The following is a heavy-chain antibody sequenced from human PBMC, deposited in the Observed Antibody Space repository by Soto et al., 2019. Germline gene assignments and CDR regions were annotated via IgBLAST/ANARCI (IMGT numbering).Heavy chain of an antibody. V-gene: IGHV3-66*01. CDR3: ARDKVAVAGTSLVGAFDI. CDR2: IYSGGST. D-gene: IGHD6-19*01. J-gene: IGHJ3*02. CDR1: GFTVSSNY. Sequence: EVQLVESGGGLVQPGGSLRLSCAASGFTVSSNYMSWVRQAPGKGLEWVSVIYSGGSTYYADSVKGRFTISRDNSKNTLYLQMNSLRAEDTAVYYCARDKVAVAGTSLVGAFDIWGQGTMVTVSS.